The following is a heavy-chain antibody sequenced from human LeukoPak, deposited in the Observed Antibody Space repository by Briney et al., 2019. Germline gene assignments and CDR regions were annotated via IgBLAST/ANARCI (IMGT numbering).Heavy chain of an antibody. CDR1: GFTFSSYG. D-gene: IGHD3-22*01. CDR2: IWYDGSNK. Sequence: GGSLRLSCAASGFTFSSYGMPWVRQAPGKGLEWVAVIWYDGSNKYYADSVKGRFTISRDNSKNTLYLQMNSLRAEDTAVYYCARELNYYDSSGLGGYWGQGTLVTVSS. CDR3: ARELNYYDSSGLGGY. V-gene: IGHV3-33*01. J-gene: IGHJ4*02.